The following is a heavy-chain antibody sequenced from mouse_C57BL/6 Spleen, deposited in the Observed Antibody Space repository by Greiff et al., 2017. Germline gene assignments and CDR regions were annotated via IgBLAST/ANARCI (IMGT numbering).Heavy chain of an antibody. V-gene: IGHV1-81*01. CDR2: IYPRSGNT. D-gene: IGHD2-1*01. J-gene: IGHJ3*01. Sequence: QVQLQQSGAELARPGASVKLSCKASGYTFTSYGISWVKQRTGQGLEWIGEIYPRSGNTYYNEKFKGKATLTADKSSSTAYMELRSLTSEDSAVYFCARGRLGNYEIAYWGQGTLVTVSA. CDR3: ARGRLGNYEIAY. CDR1: GYTFTSYG.